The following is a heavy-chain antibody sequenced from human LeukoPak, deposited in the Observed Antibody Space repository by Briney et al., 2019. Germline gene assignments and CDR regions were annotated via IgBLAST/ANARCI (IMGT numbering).Heavy chain of an antibody. Sequence: GGSLRLSCAASGFTFSSYAMSWVRQAPGKGLEWVSAISGSGGSTYYADSVKGRFTISRDNSKNTLYLQMNSLRAGDTAVYYCAKVSGSGWYESAYWGQGTLVTVSS. V-gene: IGHV3-23*01. CDR3: AKVSGSGWYESAY. J-gene: IGHJ4*02. CDR1: GFTFSSYA. D-gene: IGHD6-19*01. CDR2: ISGSGGST.